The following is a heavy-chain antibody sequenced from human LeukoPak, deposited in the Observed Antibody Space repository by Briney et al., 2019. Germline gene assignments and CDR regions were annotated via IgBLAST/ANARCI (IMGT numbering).Heavy chain of an antibody. Sequence: GGSLRLSCAASGFTFSSYGMHWVRQAPGKGLEWVAVISYDGSNKYYADSVKGRFTISRDNSKNTLYLQMNSLRAEDTAVYYCAKDYGGSCYFDYWGQGTLVTVSS. V-gene: IGHV3-30*18. CDR3: AKDYGGSCYFDY. CDR2: ISYDGSNK. J-gene: IGHJ4*02. CDR1: GFTFSSYG. D-gene: IGHD1-26*01.